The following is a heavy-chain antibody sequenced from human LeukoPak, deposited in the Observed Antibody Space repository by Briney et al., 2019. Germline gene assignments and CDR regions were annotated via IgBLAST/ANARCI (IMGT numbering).Heavy chain of an antibody. CDR2: INHSGST. CDR3: ATGVVAARIGLGWFDP. J-gene: IGHJ5*02. Sequence: SEALSLTLPVYGGAFSCYYWGWIRQPPGTGLEWIGEINHSGSTNYNPSLKSRATISVDTSKNQFSLKLSSVTAADTAVYYCATGVVAARIGLGWFDPWGQGTLVTVSS. D-gene: IGHD6-6*01. CDR1: GGAFSCYY. V-gene: IGHV4-34*01.